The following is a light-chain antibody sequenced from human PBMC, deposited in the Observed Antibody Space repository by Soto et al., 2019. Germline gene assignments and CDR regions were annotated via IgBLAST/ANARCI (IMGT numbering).Light chain of an antibody. Sequence: QSVLTQPPSASETPGQRVTISCSGSSSNIGSNIVNWYQQLPGTAPKLLIYGNSNRPSGVPDRFSGSKSGTSASLAITGLQAEDEADYYCQSYDSSLSGYVFGTGTKVTVL. CDR3: QSYDSSLSGYV. CDR1: SSNIGSNI. V-gene: IGLV1-40*01. J-gene: IGLJ1*01. CDR2: GNS.